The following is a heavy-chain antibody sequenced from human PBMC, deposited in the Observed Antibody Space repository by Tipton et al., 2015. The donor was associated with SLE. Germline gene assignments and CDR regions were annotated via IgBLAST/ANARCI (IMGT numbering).Heavy chain of an antibody. CDR3: ARGSVDTAGGYYYYYYYMDV. J-gene: IGHJ6*03. CDR2: IYASGST. CDR1: DGSISDYY. Sequence: TLSLTCTVSDGSISDYYWTWIRQPAGEGLEWIGRIYASGSTNYNPSLRSRAAMSVDTSKSHVSLKLTSVTAADTAVYYCARGSVDTAGGYYYYYYYMDVWGKGTTVTVSS. D-gene: IGHD5-18*01. V-gene: IGHV4-4*07.